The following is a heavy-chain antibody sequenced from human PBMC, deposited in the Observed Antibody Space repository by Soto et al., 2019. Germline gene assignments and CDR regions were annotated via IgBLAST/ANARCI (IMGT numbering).Heavy chain of an antibody. CDR2: ISYIGDST. CDR3: AKDYSYDSSGVLDY. Sequence: GGSLRLSCAASEFPFKSYAMSWVRQAPGEGLEWVSAISYIGDSTYYADSVKGRFTISRDNSKNTLFLQMDSLRPEDTAVYFCAKDYSYDSSGVLDYWGQGTLVTVSS. D-gene: IGHD3-22*01. V-gene: IGHV3-23*01. J-gene: IGHJ4*02. CDR1: EFPFKSYA.